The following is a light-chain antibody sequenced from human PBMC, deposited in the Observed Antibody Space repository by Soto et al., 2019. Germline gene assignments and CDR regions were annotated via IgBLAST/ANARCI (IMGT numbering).Light chain of an antibody. Sequence: QSALTQPASVSGSPGQSITISCTGTSGDIGGYNYVSWYQQHPGKAPKLLIYSNNQRPSGVPDRFSGSKSGTSASLAISGLQSEDEADYYCAAWDDSLNGLVFGGGTKLTVL. V-gene: IGLV1-44*01. J-gene: IGLJ2*01. CDR3: AAWDDSLNGLV. CDR1: SGDIGGYNY. CDR2: SNN.